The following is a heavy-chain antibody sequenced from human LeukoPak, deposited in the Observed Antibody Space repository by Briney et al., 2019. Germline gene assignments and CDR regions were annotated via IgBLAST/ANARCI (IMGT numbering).Heavy chain of an antibody. V-gene: IGHV3-30*02. CDR1: GFTFRTYG. Sequence: GGSLRFSCSASGFTFRTYGMHWVRQSPGKGLEWVAFIRFDGSDQYYADSVKGRFTISGDNSNNTLSLQMNTLRGDETAVYFCAKGYGESHFDSWGQGTLVTVSS. J-gene: IGHJ4*02. D-gene: IGHD5-18*01. CDR2: IRFDGSDQ. CDR3: AKGYGESHFDS.